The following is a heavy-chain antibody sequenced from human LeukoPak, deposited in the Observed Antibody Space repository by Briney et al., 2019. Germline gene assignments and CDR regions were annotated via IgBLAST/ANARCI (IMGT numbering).Heavy chain of an antibody. V-gene: IGHV3-30*02. CDR3: AKDFRLLFTPTDAFDI. CDR1: GFTFSSYG. J-gene: IGHJ3*02. Sequence: GGSLRLSCAASGFTFSSYGMHWVRQAPGKGLEWVAFIRYDGSNKYYADSVKGRFTISRDNAKNSLYLQMNSLRAEDTALYYCAKDFRLLFTPTDAFDIWGQGTMVTVSS. CDR2: IRYDGSNK. D-gene: IGHD2-21*02.